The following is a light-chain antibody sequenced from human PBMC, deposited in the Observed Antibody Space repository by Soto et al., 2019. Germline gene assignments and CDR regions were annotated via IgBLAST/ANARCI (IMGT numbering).Light chain of an antibody. CDR3: QQRSNWPPLT. Sequence: EIVLTQSPATLSLSPGERATLSCRASQSVSSYLAWYQQKPGQAPRLLIYDASNRATGIPARFSGGGSGTDFTLNISRLEPEDFAVYLCQQRSNWPPLTFGHGSRLEIK. V-gene: IGKV3-11*01. CDR1: QSVSSY. CDR2: DAS. J-gene: IGKJ5*01.